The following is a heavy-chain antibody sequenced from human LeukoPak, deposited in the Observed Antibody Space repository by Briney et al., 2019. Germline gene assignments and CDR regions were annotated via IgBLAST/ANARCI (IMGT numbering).Heavy chain of an antibody. CDR1: GRSISSSSYY. V-gene: IGHV4-39*01. J-gene: IGHJ4*02. Sequence: SETLSLTCSVSGRSISSSSYYWGWIRQPPGKGLEWIGSIHYSGNTYYNPSLKSRVTISVDTSKNQFSLKLSSVTAADTAVYYCVRLYCSSSCYLWRYYFDYWGQGTLVTVSS. CDR3: VRLYCSSSCYLWRYYFDY. D-gene: IGHD2-2*01. CDR2: IHYSGNT.